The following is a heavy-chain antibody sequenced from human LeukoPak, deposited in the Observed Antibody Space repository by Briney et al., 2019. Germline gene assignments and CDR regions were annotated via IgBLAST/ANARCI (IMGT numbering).Heavy chain of an antibody. CDR1: GGTFSSYA. V-gene: IGHV1-69*13. J-gene: IGHJ6*03. CDR2: IIPIFGTA. D-gene: IGHD2-2*01. Sequence: SVKVSCKASGGTFSSYAISWVRQAPGQGLEWMGGIIPIFGTANYAQKFQGRVTITADESTSTAYMELSSLRSEDTAVYYCARDRVVVPAAIGGENYYYMDVWGKGTTATVSS. CDR3: ARDRVVVPAAIGGENYYYMDV.